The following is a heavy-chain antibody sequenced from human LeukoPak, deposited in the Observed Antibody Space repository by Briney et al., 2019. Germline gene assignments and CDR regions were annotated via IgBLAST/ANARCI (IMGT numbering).Heavy chain of an antibody. V-gene: IGHV4-59*01. D-gene: IGHD2-2*01. CDR3: ARVMPSYYYYGLDV. CDR2: IHYSGTT. Sequence: PSETLSLTCTVSGGSISSYYWTWIRQPPGKGLEWIGYIHYSGTTNYNPPLKSRVTISVDTSKSQFSLKLSSVTAADTAMYYCARVMPSYYYYGLDVWGQGTTVTVSS. J-gene: IGHJ6*02. CDR1: GGSISSYY.